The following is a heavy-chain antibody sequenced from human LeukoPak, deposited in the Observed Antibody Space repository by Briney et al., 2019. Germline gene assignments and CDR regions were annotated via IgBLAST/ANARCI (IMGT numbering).Heavy chain of an antibody. Sequence: SETLSLTCTVSGGSISSGSYYWSWIRQPAGKGLEWIGRIYASGSTNYNPSLKSRVTISVDTSKNQFSLKLSSVTAADTAVYYCARDGFLGYCSGGSCYSGYYYYMDVWGKGTTVTVSS. CDR1: GGSISSGSYY. CDR3: ARDGFLGYCSGGSCYSGYYYYMDV. CDR2: IYASGST. J-gene: IGHJ6*03. V-gene: IGHV4-61*02. D-gene: IGHD2-15*01.